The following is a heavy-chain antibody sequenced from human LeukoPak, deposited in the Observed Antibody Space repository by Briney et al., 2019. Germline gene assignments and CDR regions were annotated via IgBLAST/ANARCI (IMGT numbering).Heavy chain of an antibody. Sequence: PSETLSLTCTVSSGCISTSNYYWSWIRQPPGKGLEWIGYIYYSGSTNYNPSLKSRVTISVDTSKNQFSLKLSSVTAADTAMYYCARVSGYDWESFYDYWGQGSLVTVSS. V-gene: IGHV4-61*01. CDR1: SGCISTSNYY. D-gene: IGHD5-12*01. CDR2: IYYSGST. J-gene: IGHJ4*02. CDR3: ARVSGYDWESFYDY.